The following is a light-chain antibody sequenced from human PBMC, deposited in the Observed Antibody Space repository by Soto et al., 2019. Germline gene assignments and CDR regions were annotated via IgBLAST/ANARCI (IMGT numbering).Light chain of an antibody. CDR3: QQYNSSPWT. V-gene: IGKV3-15*01. CDR1: QNIYGN. J-gene: IGKJ1*01. Sequence: IALTRSPATVSVSPVDRVTLSCWASQNIYGNLGWYQQRPGQAPRLIIYRASARPTGIPARFSGSGSGTEFTLTISSLQPDDFATYYCQQYNSSPWTFGQGTKVDI. CDR2: RAS.